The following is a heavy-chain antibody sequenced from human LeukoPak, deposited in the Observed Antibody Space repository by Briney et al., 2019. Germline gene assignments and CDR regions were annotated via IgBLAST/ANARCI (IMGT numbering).Heavy chain of an antibody. D-gene: IGHD5-18*01. J-gene: IGHJ6*02. CDR3: RRGPIQLWVHNGVDV. Sequence: PGGSLRLSCTTSGFNFGALAMTWVRQAPGKGLEWVGFIRSKAYRGTTEYAASVKGRFTISRDDSKSVVYLQMNSLKSEDTAVYYCRRGPIQLWVHNGVDVWGQGTTVTVSS. V-gene: IGHV3-49*04. CDR2: IRSKAYRGTT. CDR1: GFNFGALA.